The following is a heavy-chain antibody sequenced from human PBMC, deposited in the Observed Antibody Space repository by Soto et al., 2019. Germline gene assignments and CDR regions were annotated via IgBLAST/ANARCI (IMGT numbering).Heavy chain of an antibody. CDR1: GFTFSSSS. CDR2: ISSSSSTI. D-gene: IGHD3-22*01. J-gene: IGHJ5*02. Sequence: GGSLRLSCAASGFTFSSSSMNWVRHGPGKRLEWVSYISSSSSTIYYADSVKGRFTISRDNAKNSLYLQMNSLRDEDTAVYYCARDAFYYYDGSRSRWFAPCSQGSLVTVS. V-gene: IGHV3-48*02. CDR3: ARDAFYYYDGSRSRWFAP.